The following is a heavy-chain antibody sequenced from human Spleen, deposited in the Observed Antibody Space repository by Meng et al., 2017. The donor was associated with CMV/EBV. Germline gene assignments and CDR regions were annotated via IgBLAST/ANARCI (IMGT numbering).Heavy chain of an antibody. CDR3: ATGGASSGYFVY. J-gene: IGHJ4*02. CDR2: MNPKSGDT. Sequence: ASVKVSCKASGNPFTTYEINWVRQATGQGLEWVGRMNPKSGDTEYAQRFQGRVTMTRDTSISTAYMELSRLTLDDTAVYYCATGGASSGYFVYWGQGTLVTVSS. D-gene: IGHD3-22*01. V-gene: IGHV1-8*01. CDR1: GNPFTTYE.